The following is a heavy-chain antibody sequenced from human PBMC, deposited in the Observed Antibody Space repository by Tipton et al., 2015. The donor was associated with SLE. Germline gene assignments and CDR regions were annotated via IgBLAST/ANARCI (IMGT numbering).Heavy chain of an antibody. CDR3: AGGNWGSYYFDY. CDR2: INHSGST. J-gene: IGHJ4*02. CDR1: GGSFSGNY. Sequence: TLSLTCAVYGGSFSGNYWSWIRQPPGKGLEWIGEINHSGSTNYNPSLKSRVTISVDRFKNQFSVKLSSVTAADTAVYYCAGGNWGSYYFDYWGQGTLVTVSS. D-gene: IGHD7-27*01. V-gene: IGHV4-34*01.